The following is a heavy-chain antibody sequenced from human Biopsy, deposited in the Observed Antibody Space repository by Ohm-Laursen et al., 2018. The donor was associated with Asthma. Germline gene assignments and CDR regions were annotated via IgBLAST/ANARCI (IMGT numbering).Heavy chain of an antibody. CDR1: GFTVSRDH. J-gene: IGHJ4*02. Sequence: SLRLSCAASGFTVSRDHMFWVRQAPGKGLEWVSVIYSGGTSHTADSVRGRFTISRDFSKNTLHLQMHSLRVEDTAVYYCARGDSSGWSHYYFDYWGQGTLVIVSA. CDR2: IYSGGTS. D-gene: IGHD6-19*01. CDR3: ARGDSSGWSHYYFDY. V-gene: IGHV3-53*01.